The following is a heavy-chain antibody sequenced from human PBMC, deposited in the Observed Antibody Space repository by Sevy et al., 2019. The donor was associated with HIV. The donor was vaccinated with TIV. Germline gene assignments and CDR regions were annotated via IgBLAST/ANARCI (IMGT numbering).Heavy chain of an antibody. D-gene: IGHD2-2*01. V-gene: IGHV1-69*13. CDR2: IIPIFGTA. CDR1: GGTFSSYA. Sequence: ASVNVSCKASGGTFSSYAISWVRQAPGQGLEWMGGIIPIFGTANYAQKFQGRVTITADESTSTAYMELSSLRSEDTAVYYCAREDIVVVPAARRNWFDPWGQGTLVTVSS. J-gene: IGHJ5*02. CDR3: AREDIVVVPAARRNWFDP.